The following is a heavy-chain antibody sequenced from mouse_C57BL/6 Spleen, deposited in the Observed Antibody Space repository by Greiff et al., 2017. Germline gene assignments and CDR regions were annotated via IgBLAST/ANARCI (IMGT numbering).Heavy chain of an antibody. CDR2: FYPGSGSI. V-gene: IGHV1-62-2*01. J-gene: IGHJ3*01. Sequence: VKVVESGAELVKPGASVKLSCKASGYTFTEYTIHWVKQRSGQGLEWIGWFYPGSGSIKYNEKFKDKATLTADKSSSTVYMELSRLTSEDSAVYFCARHEKGYSNYEVWFAYWGQGTLVTVSA. CDR3: ARHEKGYSNYEVWFAY. CDR1: GYTFTEYT. D-gene: IGHD2-5*01.